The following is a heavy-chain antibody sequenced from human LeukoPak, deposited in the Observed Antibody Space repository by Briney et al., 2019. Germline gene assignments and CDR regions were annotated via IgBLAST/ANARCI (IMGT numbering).Heavy chain of an antibody. D-gene: IGHD3-9*01. CDR1: GGPINRSDFF. V-gene: IGHV4-39*01. Sequence: PSETLSLTCTVSGGPINRSDFFWGWVRQPPTKGLEWIGSFYFGGSTYYNPSLRSRALISGDTTKNQFSLRLSSVAAADTAAYYCARHDMDDLSTGFDYWGQGILVTVSS. CDR3: ARHDMDDLSTGFDY. CDR2: FYFGGST. J-gene: IGHJ4*02.